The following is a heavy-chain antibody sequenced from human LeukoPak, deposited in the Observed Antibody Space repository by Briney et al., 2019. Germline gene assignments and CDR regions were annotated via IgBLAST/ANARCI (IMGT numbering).Heavy chain of an antibody. CDR3: ARDMAVAGKRTNYYGMDV. CDR1: GFTVSSNY. Sequence: GGSLRLSCTASGFTVSSNYMSWVRQAPGKGLEWVSVIYSGGSTYYADSVKGRFTISRDNSKNTLYLQMNSLRAEGTAVYYCARDMAVAGKRTNYYGMDVWGQGTTVTVSS. V-gene: IGHV3-66*01. D-gene: IGHD6-19*01. CDR2: IYSGGST. J-gene: IGHJ6*02.